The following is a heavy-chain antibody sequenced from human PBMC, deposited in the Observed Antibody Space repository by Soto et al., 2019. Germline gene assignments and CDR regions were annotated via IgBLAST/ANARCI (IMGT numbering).Heavy chain of an antibody. J-gene: IGHJ5*02. D-gene: IGHD1-1*01. Sequence: SVKVSCKASGGTFSSYAISWVRQAPGQGLEWMGGIIPIFGTANYAQKFQGRVTITADKSTSTAYMGLSSLRSEDTAVYYCARDLTTCFDPWGQGTLVTVSS. CDR2: IIPIFGTA. CDR3: ARDLTTCFDP. V-gene: IGHV1-69*06. CDR1: GGTFSSYA.